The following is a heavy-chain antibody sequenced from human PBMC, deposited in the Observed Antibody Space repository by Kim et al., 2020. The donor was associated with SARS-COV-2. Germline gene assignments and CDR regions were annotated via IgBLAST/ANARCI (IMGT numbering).Heavy chain of an antibody. CDR2: GDT. V-gene: IGHV1-18*01. CDR3: ARGANYFDY. J-gene: IGHJ4*02. Sequence: GDTYYAQNSQGRVTLTPDTSTGTAYLELRNLRSDDTAVYFCARGANYFDYWGQGTLVTVSS.